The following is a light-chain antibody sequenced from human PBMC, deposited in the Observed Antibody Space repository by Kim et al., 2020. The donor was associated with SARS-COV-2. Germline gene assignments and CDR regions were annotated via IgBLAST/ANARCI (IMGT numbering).Light chain of an antibody. V-gene: IGLV1-44*01. CDR2: SNN. CDR3: AAWDDSLNAL. J-gene: IGLJ1*01. CDR1: SSNIGSNT. Sequence: ELNQPPSASGTPGQRVTISCSGSSSNIGSNTVNWYQQLPGTATKLLIYSNNQRPSGVPDRFSGSKSGTSASLAISGLQSEDEADYYCAAWDDSLNALFGTGTKVTV.